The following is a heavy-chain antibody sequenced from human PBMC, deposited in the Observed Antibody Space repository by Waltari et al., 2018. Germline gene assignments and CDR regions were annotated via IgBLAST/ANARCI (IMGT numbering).Heavy chain of an antibody. J-gene: IGHJ5*02. CDR1: GYSLTESA. D-gene: IGHD2-15*01. Sequence: QVQLVQSGAEVKKPGASVKVSCRVSGYSLTESALHWVRQAPGKRLEWLGGFDPEYGEAVYAQEFQGRVTRTEDTSKDTAYMELSSLTYEDTAVYYCTRDRVGYCSGGTCYSRWFDPWGQGTLVTVSS. V-gene: IGHV1-24*01. CDR2: FDPEYGEA. CDR3: TRDRVGYCSGGTCYSRWFDP.